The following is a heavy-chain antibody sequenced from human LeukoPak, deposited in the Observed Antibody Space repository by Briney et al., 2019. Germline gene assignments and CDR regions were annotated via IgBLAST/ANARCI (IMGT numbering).Heavy chain of an antibody. CDR2: IYHSGST. V-gene: IGHV4-30-2*01. Sequence: SETLSLTCAVSGGSISSGGYSWSWIRQPPGKGLEWIGYIYHSGSTYYNPSLKSRVTISVDRSKNQFSLKLSSVTAADTAVYYCATGYYGSGSYYNFDYWGQGTLVTVSS. D-gene: IGHD3-10*01. J-gene: IGHJ4*02. CDR1: GGSISSGGYS. CDR3: ATGYYGSGSYYNFDY.